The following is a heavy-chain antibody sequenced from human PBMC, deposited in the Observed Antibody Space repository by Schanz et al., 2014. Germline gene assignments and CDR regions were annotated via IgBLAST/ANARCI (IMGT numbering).Heavy chain of an antibody. Sequence: EVQLVESGGGLVQPGGSLRLSCAASGFTFSSYAMSWVRQAPGKGLEWVSVIGVDGTTTYYADSVRGRFTISRDNSKNTLYLQMNSLRPEDTAIYYCAKNQYDDVDLSSFYFDFWGQGTLVTVSS. CDR3: AKNQYDDVDLSSFYFDF. D-gene: IGHD3-10*02. J-gene: IGHJ4*02. CDR2: IGVDGTTT. CDR1: GFTFSSYA. V-gene: IGHV3-23*04.